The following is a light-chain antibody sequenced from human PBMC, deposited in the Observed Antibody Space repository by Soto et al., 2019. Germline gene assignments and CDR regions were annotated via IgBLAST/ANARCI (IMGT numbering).Light chain of an antibody. V-gene: IGLV1-47*01. CDR1: SSNIGSNY. CDR3: AAWDDSLSGPL. Sequence: QSVLTHPPSASGTLGQRVTISCSGSSSNIGSNYVYWYQQLPGTAPKLLIYRNNQRPSGVPDRFSGSKSGTSASLAISGLRSEDEADYYCAAWDDSLSGPLFGGGTKLTVL. CDR2: RNN. J-gene: IGLJ2*01.